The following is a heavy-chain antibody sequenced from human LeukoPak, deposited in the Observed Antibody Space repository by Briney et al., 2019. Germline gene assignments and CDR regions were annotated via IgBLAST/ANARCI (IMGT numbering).Heavy chain of an antibody. J-gene: IGHJ4*02. Sequence: PSETVSLTCTVSGSGYSISGGYYWGWIRQPPGKGLEWIGSIYHSGSTYYNPSLKSRVTISLDMSKNQFSLKLSSVTAADTAVYYCAAPIVGAAFDFWGQGTLVTVSS. CDR3: AAPIVGAAFDF. CDR2: IYHSGST. D-gene: IGHD1-26*01. V-gene: IGHV4-38-2*02. CDR1: GSGYSISGGYY.